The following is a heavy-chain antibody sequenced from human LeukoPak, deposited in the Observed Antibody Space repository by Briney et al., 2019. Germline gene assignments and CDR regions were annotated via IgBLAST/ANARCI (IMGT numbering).Heavy chain of an antibody. V-gene: IGHV4-31*03. D-gene: IGHD2-2*02. CDR3: ARWDQLPYDY. CDR2: IYYSGST. CDR1: GGSISSGGYY. Sequence: SETLSLTCTVSGGSISSGGYYWSWIRQHPGKGLEWIGYIYYSGSTYYNPSLKSRVTISVDTSKNQFSLKLSSVTAADTAVYYCARWDQLPYDYWGQGTLVTVSS. J-gene: IGHJ4*02.